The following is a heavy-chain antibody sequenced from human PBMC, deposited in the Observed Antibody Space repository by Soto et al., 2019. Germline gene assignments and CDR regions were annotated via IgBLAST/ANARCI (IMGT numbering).Heavy chain of an antibody. V-gene: IGHV4-4*07. CDR2: IYTSGST. CDR1: GGNSRGLY. Sequence: SQPNPLTYSVSGGNSRGLYRSWIMKTAGKGLEWIGRIYTSGSTNYNPSLKSRVTMSVDTSKSQFSLKLSSVTTTVTAVYYCARGLVCIPYYCHVLDVLGQGTTVIGS. D-gene: IGHD3-9*01. CDR3: ARGLVCIPYYCHVLDV. J-gene: IGHJ6*02.